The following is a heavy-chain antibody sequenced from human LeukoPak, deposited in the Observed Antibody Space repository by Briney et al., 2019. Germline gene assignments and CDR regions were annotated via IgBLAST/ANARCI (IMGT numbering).Heavy chain of an antibody. D-gene: IGHD5-12*01. V-gene: IGHV4-30-2*01. Sequence: EWIGYIYHSGSTYYNPSLKSRVTISVDRSKNQFSLKLSSVTAADTAVYYCASYSGWFFDYWGQGTLVTVSS. J-gene: IGHJ4*02. CDR2: IYHSGST. CDR3: ASYSGWFFDY.